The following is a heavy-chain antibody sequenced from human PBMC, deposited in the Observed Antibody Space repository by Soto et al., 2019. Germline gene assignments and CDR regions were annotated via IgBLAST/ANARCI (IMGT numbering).Heavy chain of an antibody. CDR2: ISYGGGTT. CDR3: AKAPFRYCSSTSCHGATGFDY. J-gene: IGHJ4*02. V-gene: IGHV3-23*01. Sequence: GVSLRLSYAASEFTFSNYAMRCVRQAQGKGLEWVSAISYGGGTTYYADSVKGRFTISRDNSKNTLYLQMNSLRAEDTAVYYCAKAPFRYCSSTSCHGATGFDYWGQGT. D-gene: IGHD2-2*01. CDR1: EFTFSNYA.